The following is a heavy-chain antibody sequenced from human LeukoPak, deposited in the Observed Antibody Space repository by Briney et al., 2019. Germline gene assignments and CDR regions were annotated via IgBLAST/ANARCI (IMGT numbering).Heavy chain of an antibody. J-gene: IGHJ6*02. CDR1: GGSISSSSYY. CDR3: ASLYCSSTSCFGVPYYYYSMDV. D-gene: IGHD2-2*01. V-gene: IGHV4-39*01. CDR2: IYYSGST. Sequence: SETLSLTCTVSGGSISSSSYYWGWIRQPPGKGLEWIGSIYYSGSTYYNPSLKSRVTISVDTSKNQFSLKLSSVTAADTAVYYCASLYCSSTSCFGVPYYYYSMDVWGQGTTVTVSS.